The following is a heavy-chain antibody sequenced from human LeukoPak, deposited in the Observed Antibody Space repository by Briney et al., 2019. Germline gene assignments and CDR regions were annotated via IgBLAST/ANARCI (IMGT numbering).Heavy chain of an antibody. CDR1: GGSISSGSYY. D-gene: IGHD2-2*01. J-gene: IGHJ5*02. V-gene: IGHV4-61*02. Sequence: SETLSLTCTVSGGSISSGSYYWSWIRQPAGKGLEWIGRIYTSGSTNYNHSLKSRVTISVDTSKNQFSLKLSSVTAADTAVYYCARARYQLLSVWFDPWGQGTLVTVSS. CDR3: ARARYQLLSVWFDP. CDR2: IYTSGST.